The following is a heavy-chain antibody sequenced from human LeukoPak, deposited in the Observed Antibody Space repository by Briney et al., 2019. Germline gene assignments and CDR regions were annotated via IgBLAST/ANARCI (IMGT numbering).Heavy chain of an antibody. V-gene: IGHV6-1*01. CDR3: AREDYYGSGSYYNFDY. CDR1: GDSVSSHSAA. J-gene: IGHJ4*02. Sequence: SQTLSLTCAISGDSVSSHSAAWNWIRQSPSRGLEWLGRTYYRSKWYNDYAVSVKSRITINPDTSKNQFSLQLNSVTPEDTAVYYCAREDYYGSGSYYNFDYWGQGTLVTVSS. CDR2: TYYRSKWYN. D-gene: IGHD3-10*01.